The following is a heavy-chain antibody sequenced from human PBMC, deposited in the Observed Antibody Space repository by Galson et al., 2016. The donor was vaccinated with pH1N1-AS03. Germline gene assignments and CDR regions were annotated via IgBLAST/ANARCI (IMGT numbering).Heavy chain of an antibody. Sequence: SVKASCKASGDTFSGYGITWVRQAPGQGLEWMGGIIPTYGTSNYAQKFQGRVTITADEFTSTTYMDLSSLRSEDTAVYFCARRRLDPFRGASGWYFYFYGVDVWGQGTTVTVSS. J-gene: IGHJ6*02. D-gene: IGHD6-25*01. CDR3: ARRRLDPFRGASGWYFYFYGVDV. CDR2: IIPTYGTS. V-gene: IGHV1-69*13. CDR1: GDTFSGYG.